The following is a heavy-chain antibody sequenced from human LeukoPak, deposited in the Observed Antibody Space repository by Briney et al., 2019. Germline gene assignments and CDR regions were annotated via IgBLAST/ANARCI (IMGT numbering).Heavy chain of an antibody. V-gene: IGHV4-59*01. J-gene: IGHJ2*01. CDR2: IYYSGST. CDR1: GGSISSYY. Sequence: PSETLSLTCTVSGGSISSYYWSWIRQPPGKGLEWIGYIYYSGSTNYNPSLKSRVTISVDTSKNQFSLKLSSVTAADTAVYYCAGHDASSHGDYWYFDLWGRGTLVTVSS. D-gene: IGHD4-17*01. CDR3: AGHDASSHGDYWYFDL.